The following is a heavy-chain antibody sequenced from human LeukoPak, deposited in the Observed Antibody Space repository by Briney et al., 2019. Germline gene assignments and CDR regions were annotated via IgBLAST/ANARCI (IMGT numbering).Heavy chain of an antibody. CDR3: AKDTIAAAGTYFDY. V-gene: IGHV3-43D*03. D-gene: IGHD6-13*01. CDR1: GFTFDDYA. CDR2: ISWDGGST. Sequence: GGSLRLSCAASGFTFDDYAMHWVRQAPGKGLEWVSLISWDGGSTYYADSVKGRFTISRDNSKNSLYLQMNSLRAEDTALYYCAKDTIAAAGTYFDYWGQGTLVTVSS. J-gene: IGHJ4*02.